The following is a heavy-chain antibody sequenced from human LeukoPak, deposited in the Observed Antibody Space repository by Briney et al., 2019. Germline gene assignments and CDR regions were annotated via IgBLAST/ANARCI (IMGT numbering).Heavy chain of an antibody. CDR2: INTNTGNP. J-gene: IGHJ4*02. CDR1: GYTFTTYA. CDR3: ARVGATSNTTLDYFDY. D-gene: IGHD1-1*01. V-gene: IGHV7-4-1*02. Sequence: ASVKVSCKASGYTFTTYAMNWVRQAPGQGLEWMGWINTNTGNPTYVQDFRGRFVFSLDTSVSTAFLQINSLKTEDTAVYFCARVGATSNTTLDYFDYWGQGTLVTVSS.